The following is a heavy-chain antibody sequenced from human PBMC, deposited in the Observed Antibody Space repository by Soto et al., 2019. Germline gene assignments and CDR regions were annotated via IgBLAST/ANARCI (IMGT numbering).Heavy chain of an antibody. D-gene: IGHD5-18*01. CDR3: ARAVRDTAMVTVWWFDP. CDR2: IYYSGST. V-gene: IGHV4-59*01. J-gene: IGHJ5*02. CDR1: GGSISSYY. Sequence: QVQLQESGPGPVKPSETLSLTCTVSGGSISSYYWSWIRQPPGKGLEWIGYIYYSGSTNYNPSLKSRVTISVDTSKNQFSLKLSSVTAADTAVYYCARAVRDTAMVTVWWFDPWGQGTLVTVSS.